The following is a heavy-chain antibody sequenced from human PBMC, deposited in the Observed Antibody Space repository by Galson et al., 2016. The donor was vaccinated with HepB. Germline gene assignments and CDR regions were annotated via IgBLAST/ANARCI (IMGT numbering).Heavy chain of an antibody. D-gene: IGHD3-10*01. Sequence: SLRLSCAASGFTFSSYAMHWVRQAPGKGLEWVAVISYDGSYESYAGAVKGRFTISRDNFKNTLYLHLNSLRAEETAVYYCARDGYYYGSGSYGAATYWGQGTPVTVSS. CDR1: GFTFSSYA. J-gene: IGHJ4*02. V-gene: IGHV3-30*04. CDR2: ISYDGSYE. CDR3: ARDGYYYGSGSYGAATY.